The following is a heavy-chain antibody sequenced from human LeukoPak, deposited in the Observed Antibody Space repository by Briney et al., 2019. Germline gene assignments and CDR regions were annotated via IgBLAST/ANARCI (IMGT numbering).Heavy chain of an antibody. V-gene: IGHV3-30-3*01. CDR3: ARDRSQNGFDY. Sequence: GRSLRLSCAASGFTFSSYAMHWVRQAPGKGLEWVAVISYDGSNKYYADSVKGRFTISRDNSKNTLYLQMNSLRAEDTAVYYCARDRSQNGFDYWGQGTLVTVSS. J-gene: IGHJ4*02. CDR2: ISYDGSNK. D-gene: IGHD2-8*01. CDR1: GFTFSSYA.